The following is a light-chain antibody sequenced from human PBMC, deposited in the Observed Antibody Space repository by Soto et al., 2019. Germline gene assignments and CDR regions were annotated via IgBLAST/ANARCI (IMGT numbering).Light chain of an antibody. CDR1: SSDVGGDTY. CDR2: DVS. CDR3: CSYAGRYIVV. Sequence: QSVLTQPRSVSGSPGHSVAISCTGTSSDVGGDTYVAWYRQYPGKAPKLMLYDVSKRPSGVPDRFSGSKSGNTASLTISGLQAEDEADYYCCSYAGRYIVVFGGGTQLTVL. J-gene: IGLJ2*01. V-gene: IGLV2-11*01.